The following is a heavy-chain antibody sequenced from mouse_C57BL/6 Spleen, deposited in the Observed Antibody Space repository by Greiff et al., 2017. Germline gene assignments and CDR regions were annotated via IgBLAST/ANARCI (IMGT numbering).Heavy chain of an antibody. J-gene: IGHJ1*03. CDR2: IYPGSGST. CDR3: ARGYYGYFDV. Sequence: VKLQQPGAELVKPGASVKMSCKASGYTFTSYWITWVKQRPGQGLEWIGDIYPGSGSTNYNEKFKSKATLTVDTSSSTAYMQLSSLTSEDSAVYYCARGYYGYFDVWGTGTTVTVSS. CDR1: GYTFTSYW. V-gene: IGHV1-55*01.